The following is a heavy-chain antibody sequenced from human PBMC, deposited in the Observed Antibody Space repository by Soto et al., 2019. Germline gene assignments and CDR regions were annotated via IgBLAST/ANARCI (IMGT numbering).Heavy chain of an antibody. CDR1: GGTYSTYT. D-gene: IGHD6-19*01. Sequence: ASVKVSCKASGGTYSTYTISWVRQAPGQGLEWMGRIIPMLDIVNHAQKFQGRFTISRDNSKNTLYLQMGSLRAEDMAVYYCAASMQWLVQGGLNYWGQGTLVTVSS. CDR2: IIPMLDIV. V-gene: IGHV1-69*02. CDR3: AASMQWLVQGGLNY. J-gene: IGHJ4*02.